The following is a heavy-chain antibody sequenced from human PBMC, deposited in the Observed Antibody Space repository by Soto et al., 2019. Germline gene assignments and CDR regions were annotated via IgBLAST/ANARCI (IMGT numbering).Heavy chain of an antibody. CDR2: ISYGGST. J-gene: IGHJ4*02. CDR1: GGSINSGGYC. Sequence: QVQLQESGPGLVKPSQTLSLTCTVSGGSINSGGYCWSWIRQHPGKGLDWIGCISYGGSTSYNPSLTSRVTISVVTSKNQFSLKLTSVTAAATAVYYCSRGILVWGQGALITVSS. V-gene: IGHV4-31*03. D-gene: IGHD5-18*01. CDR3: SRGILV.